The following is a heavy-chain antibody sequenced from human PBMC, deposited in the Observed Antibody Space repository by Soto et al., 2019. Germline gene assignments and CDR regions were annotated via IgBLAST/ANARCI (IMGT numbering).Heavy chain of an antibody. CDR3: AKDGFDFWSGSNRAPNWFDP. Sequence: EVQLVESGGGLVQPGGSLRLSCAASGFTFSSYEMNWVRQAPGKGLERVSYISSSGSTIYYADSVKGRFTISRDNAKNSLYLQMNCLRAEDTAVYYGAKDGFDFWSGSNRAPNWFDPWGQGTLVTVSS. J-gene: IGHJ5*02. D-gene: IGHD3-3*01. V-gene: IGHV3-48*03. CDR2: ISSSGSTI. CDR1: GFTFSSYE.